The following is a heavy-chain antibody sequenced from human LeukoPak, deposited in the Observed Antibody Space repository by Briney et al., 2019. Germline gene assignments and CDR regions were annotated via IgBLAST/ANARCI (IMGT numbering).Heavy chain of an antibody. V-gene: IGHV1-18*04. CDR2: ISAYNGNT. Sequence: WASVKVSCKASGHTFTSYGISWVRQAPGQGLEWMGWISAYNGNTNYAQKLQGRVTMTTDTSTSTAYMELRSLRSDDTAVYYCALQLLGGYDQFDYWGQGTLVTVSS. CDR3: ALQLLGGYDQFDY. J-gene: IGHJ4*02. CDR1: GHTFTSYG. D-gene: IGHD5-12*01.